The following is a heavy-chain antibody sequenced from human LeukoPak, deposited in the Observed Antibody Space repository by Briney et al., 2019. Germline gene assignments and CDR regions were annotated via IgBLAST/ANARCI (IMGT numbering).Heavy chain of an antibody. CDR1: GFTFSSYG. CDR3: VGVAPYGDYEDY. V-gene: IGHV3-33*01. D-gene: IGHD4-17*01. J-gene: IGHJ4*02. Sequence: GGSLRLSCAASGFTFSSYGMHWVRQAPGKGLEWVAVIWYDGSNKYYADSVKGRFTISRDSSKNTLYLQMNSLRAEDTAVYYCVGVAPYGDYEDYWGQGTLVTVSS. CDR2: IWYDGSNK.